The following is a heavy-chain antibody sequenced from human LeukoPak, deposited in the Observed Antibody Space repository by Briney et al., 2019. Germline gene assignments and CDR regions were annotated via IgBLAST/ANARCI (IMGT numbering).Heavy chain of an antibody. CDR1: GYSFTSYW. CDR3: ARHLGIAAAGTPTDYFDY. V-gene: IGHV5-51*01. J-gene: IGHJ4*02. CDR2: IYPGGSDT. Sequence: GESLKISCKGSGYSFTSYWIGWVRQMPGKGLEWMGIIYPGGSDTRYSPSFQGQVTISADKSISTAYLQWSSLKASDTAMYYCARHLGIAAAGTPTDYFDYWGQGTLVTVSS. D-gene: IGHD6-13*01.